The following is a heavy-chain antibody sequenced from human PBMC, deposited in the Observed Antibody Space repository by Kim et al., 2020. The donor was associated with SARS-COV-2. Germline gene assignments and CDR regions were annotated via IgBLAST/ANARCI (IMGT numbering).Heavy chain of an antibody. V-gene: IGHV3-30*03. CDR3: ARAKNVLHLYSGDSPFDY. D-gene: IGHD2-15*01. CDR2: ISYDGSRK. J-gene: IGHJ4*02. CDR1: GFSFSNYC. Sequence: GGSLRLSCVASGFSFSNYCMHWVRQAPGKGLEWVAGISYDGSRKYFGDSVKGRFTISRDSSKNTLYLQMNSLTNEDTALYYCARAKNVLHLYSGDSPFDYWGQGTLVTVSS.